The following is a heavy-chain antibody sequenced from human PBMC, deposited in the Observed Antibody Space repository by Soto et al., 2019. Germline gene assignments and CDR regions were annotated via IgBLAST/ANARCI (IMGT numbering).Heavy chain of an antibody. J-gene: IGHJ4*02. CDR3: ARARFGEFAPDY. CDR2: IYYSGST. CDR1: GGSISSYY. D-gene: IGHD3-10*01. Sequence: SETLSLTCTVSGGSISSYYWSWIRQPPGKGLEWIGYIYYSGSTNYNPSLKSRVTISVDTSKNQFSLKLSSVTAADTAVYYCARARFGEFAPDYWGQGTLVTVSS. V-gene: IGHV4-59*01.